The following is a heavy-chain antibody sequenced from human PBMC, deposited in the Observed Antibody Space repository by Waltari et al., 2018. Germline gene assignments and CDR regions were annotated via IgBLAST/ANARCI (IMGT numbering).Heavy chain of an antibody. CDR1: GGSISSYY. D-gene: IGHD2-15*01. Sequence: VQQQESGTGLVKPSETLSLSCTVSGGSISSYYWSWIRQPAGKGLEWIGRIYSSRSTNYNPSLGSRVTMSADTSKKQFSLKLGSVTAAVTAVYYCARDIEDIVVVVAAYKWFDPWGQATLVTVSS. V-gene: IGHV4-4*07. J-gene: IGHJ5*02. CDR2: IYSSRST. CDR3: ARDIEDIVVVVAAYKWFDP.